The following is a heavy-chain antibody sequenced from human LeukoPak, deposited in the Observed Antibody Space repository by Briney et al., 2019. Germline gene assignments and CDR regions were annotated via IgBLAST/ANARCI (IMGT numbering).Heavy chain of an antibody. CDR1: GGSISSGDYY. D-gene: IGHD3-10*01. J-gene: IGHJ6*02. CDR3: ARDQPHYYGSGSYYNEYYYYYGMDV. CDR2: IYYSGST. V-gene: IGHV4-30-4*01. Sequence: SETLSLTCTVSGGSISSGDYYWSWIRQPPGKGLEWIGYIYYSGSTYYNPPLKSRVTISVDTSKNQFSLKLSSVTAADTAVYYCARDQPHYYGSGSYYNEYYYYYGMDVWGQGTTVTVSS.